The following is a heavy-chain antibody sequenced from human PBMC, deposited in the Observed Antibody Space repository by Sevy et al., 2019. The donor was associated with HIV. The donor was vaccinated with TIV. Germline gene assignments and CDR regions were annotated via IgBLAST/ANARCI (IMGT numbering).Heavy chain of an antibody. J-gene: IGHJ4*02. Sequence: SETLSLTCTVSGSSIDSGYYWGWFRQAQGKVLEWIATIYQSGGIYYNPSLNSRVTVSVDTAKNQFSLKLKFVTAADTAVYYCATIGGDYWGQGTLVTVSS. CDR1: GSSIDSGYY. CDR3: ATIGGDY. CDR2: IYQSGGI. V-gene: IGHV4-38-2*02. D-gene: IGHD2-15*01.